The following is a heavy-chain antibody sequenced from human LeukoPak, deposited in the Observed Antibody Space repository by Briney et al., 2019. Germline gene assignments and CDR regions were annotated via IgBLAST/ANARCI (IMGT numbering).Heavy chain of an antibody. V-gene: IGHV5-51*01. CDR1: IYTFANYW. CDR2: IYPGDSDT. Sequence: GESLNISCKCSIYTFANYWIGWVRQMPGKGLEWMGIIYPGDSDTRYSPSFQGQVTISADKSITTAYLQWSSLKASDRAMYYCVRVAGMSPRLDTFDYWGQGTLVTVSS. CDR3: VRVAGMSPRLDTFDY. D-gene: IGHD5-18*01. J-gene: IGHJ4*02.